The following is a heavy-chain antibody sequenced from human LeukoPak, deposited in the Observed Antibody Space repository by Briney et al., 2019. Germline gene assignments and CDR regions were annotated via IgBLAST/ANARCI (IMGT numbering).Heavy chain of an antibody. CDR3: ARGPLAAAVPFDY. CDR1: GFTFSSYS. Sequence: GGSLRLSYAASGFTFSSYSMNWVRQAPGKGLEWVSSISSSSSYIYYADSVKGRFTISRDNAKNSLYLQMNSLRAEDTAVYYCARGPLAAAVPFDYWGQGTLVTVPS. J-gene: IGHJ4*02. V-gene: IGHV3-21*01. D-gene: IGHD6-13*01. CDR2: ISSSSSYI.